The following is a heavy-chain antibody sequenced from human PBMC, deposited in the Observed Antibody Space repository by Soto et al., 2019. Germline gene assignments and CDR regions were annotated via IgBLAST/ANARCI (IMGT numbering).Heavy chain of an antibody. CDR2: ISFDGGDE. Sequence: QVQLVESGGGVGQPGRSLRLSCAASGFDFSNHAMHWVRQPPGKAPEWLATISFDGGDEFYADSVKGRCTISRDNSKSTLSLHMSSLIAEDTAVYYCVKFCGGECYTYWGQGNLVTVSS. V-gene: IGHV3-30-3*02. D-gene: IGHD2-21*01. CDR1: GFDFSNHA. CDR3: VKFCGGECYTY. J-gene: IGHJ4*02.